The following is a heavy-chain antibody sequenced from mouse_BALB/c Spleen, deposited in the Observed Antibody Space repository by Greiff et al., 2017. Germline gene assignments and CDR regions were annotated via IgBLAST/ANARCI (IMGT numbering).Heavy chain of an antibody. CDR2: VNPNNGGT. J-gene: IGHJ2*01. Sequence: VQLQQSGPELVKPGASVKISCKASGYTFTDYYMNWVKQSHGKSLEWIGLVNPNNGGTSYNQKFKGKATLTVEKSSSTAYMELRSLTSEDSAVYYCGIYRYYFDYWGQGTTLTVSS. CDR3: GIYRYYFDY. D-gene: IGHD2-14*01. V-gene: IGHV1-26*01. CDR1: GYTFTDYY.